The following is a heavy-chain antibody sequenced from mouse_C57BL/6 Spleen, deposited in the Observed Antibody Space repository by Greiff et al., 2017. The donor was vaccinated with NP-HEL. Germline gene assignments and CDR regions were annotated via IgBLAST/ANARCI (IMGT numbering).Heavy chain of an antibody. CDR1: GFSFNTYA. CDR3: VRHHGSSYVGWYFDV. V-gene: IGHV10-1*01. D-gene: IGHD1-1*01. J-gene: IGHJ1*03. CDR2: IRSKSNNYAT. Sequence: EVQLQQSGGGLVQPKGSLKLSCAASGFSFNTYAMNWVRQAPGKGLEWVARIRSKSNNYATYYADSVKDRFTISRDDSESMLYLQMNNLKTEDTAMYYCVRHHGSSYVGWYFDVWGTGTTVTVSS.